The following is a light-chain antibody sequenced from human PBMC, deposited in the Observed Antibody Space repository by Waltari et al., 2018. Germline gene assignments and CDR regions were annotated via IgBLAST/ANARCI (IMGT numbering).Light chain of an antibody. CDR2: DKD. Sequence: SSELTQDPAVSVALGQTVRITCQGDHLRSSFVSWYQQKPGQAPMRVIYDKDNRPSGIPERFSGSSSGNIASLTITGAQAEDEADYYCNSRDTRGNHFVVFGGGTKLTVL. CDR1: HLRSSF. V-gene: IGLV3-19*01. J-gene: IGLJ2*01. CDR3: NSRDTRGNHFVV.